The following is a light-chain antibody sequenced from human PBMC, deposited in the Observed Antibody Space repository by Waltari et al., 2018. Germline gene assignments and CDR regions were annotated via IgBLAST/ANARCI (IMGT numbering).Light chain of an antibody. Sequence: EIVLTQSPATLSLSPGERAILSCGASQTVAGSYLAWYQQKPGLAPRLLIYDASSRFTGIPDRFNGSGSGTDFTLTISIVEPEDFAVYYCQQYGTSPNTFGQGTKLEIK. V-gene: IGKV3D-20*01. CDR2: DAS. CDR3: QQYGTSPNT. J-gene: IGKJ2*01. CDR1: QTVAGSY.